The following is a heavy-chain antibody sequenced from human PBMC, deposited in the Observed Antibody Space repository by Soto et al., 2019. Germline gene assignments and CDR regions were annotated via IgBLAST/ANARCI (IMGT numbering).Heavy chain of an antibody. D-gene: IGHD6-13*01. CDR3: ARSGNIAAAGTVYYYYGMDV. CDR1: GDSVSSNSAA. J-gene: IGHJ6*02. Sequence: SQTLSLTCVISGDSVSSNSAAWNWIRQSPSRGLGWLGRTYYRSKWYNDYAVSVKSRITINPDTSKNQFSLQLNSVTPEDTAVYYCARSGNIAAAGTVYYYYGMDVWGQGTTVTVSS. CDR2: TYYRSKWYN. V-gene: IGHV6-1*01.